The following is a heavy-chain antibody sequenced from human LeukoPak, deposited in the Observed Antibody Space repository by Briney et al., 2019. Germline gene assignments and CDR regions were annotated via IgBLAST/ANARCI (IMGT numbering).Heavy chain of an antibody. V-gene: IGHV1-18*01. CDR1: GYPFVDFG. D-gene: IGHD2-15*01. CDR3: GRDIRSDGGPADY. J-gene: IGHJ4*02. Sequence: ASVKVSCKTSGYPFVDFGITWVRQAPGQGLEWMGWISAFSGDTDYAQKLQGRVTMTRDTSTSTVYMELRRLRSDDTAVYYCGRDIRSDGGPADYWGQGTLVTVSS. CDR2: ISAFSGDT.